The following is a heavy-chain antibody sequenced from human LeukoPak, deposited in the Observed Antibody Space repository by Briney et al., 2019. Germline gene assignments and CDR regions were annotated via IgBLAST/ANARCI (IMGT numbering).Heavy chain of an antibody. CDR2: ISSSSSYI. CDR3: AKAPGQLVLV. CDR1: GFTFSSYS. Sequence: GGSLRLSCAASGFTFSSYSMNWVRQAPGKGLEWVSSISSSSSYIYYADSVKGRFTISRDNSKNTLYLQMNSLRAEDTAVYYCAKAPGQLVLVWGQGTLVTVSS. J-gene: IGHJ4*02. V-gene: IGHV3-21*01. D-gene: IGHD6-6*01.